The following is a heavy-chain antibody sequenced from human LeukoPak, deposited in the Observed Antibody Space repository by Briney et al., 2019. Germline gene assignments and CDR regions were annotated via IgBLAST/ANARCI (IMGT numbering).Heavy chain of an antibody. CDR3: ARASPEVFGVPGVYYYMDV. CDR1: SGSISSSSYY. D-gene: IGHD1-14*01. Sequence: PSETLSLTCTVSSGSISSSSYYWGWIRQPPGKGLEWIGSIYYSGSTYYNPSLKSRVTISVDTSKNQFSLKLRSVTAADTAVYYCARASPEVFGVPGVYYYMDVWGKGTTVTVSS. J-gene: IGHJ6*03. V-gene: IGHV4-39*07. CDR2: IYYSGST.